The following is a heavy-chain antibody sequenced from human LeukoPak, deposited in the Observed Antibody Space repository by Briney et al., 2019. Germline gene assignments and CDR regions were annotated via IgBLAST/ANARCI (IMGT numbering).Heavy chain of an antibody. Sequence: PGGSLRLPCAASGFTFSSYGMHWVRQAPGKGLEWVAVISYDGSNKYYADSVKGRFTISRDNSKNTLYLQMNSLRAEDTAVYYCAKDSIWFGELLSGGMDVWGQGTTVTVSS. CDR1: GFTFSSYG. CDR2: ISYDGSNK. D-gene: IGHD3-10*01. J-gene: IGHJ6*02. V-gene: IGHV3-30*18. CDR3: AKDSIWFGELLSGGMDV.